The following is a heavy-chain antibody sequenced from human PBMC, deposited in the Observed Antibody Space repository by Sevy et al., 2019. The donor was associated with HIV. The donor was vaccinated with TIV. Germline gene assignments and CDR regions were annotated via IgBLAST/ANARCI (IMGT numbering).Heavy chain of an antibody. CDR1: GFTFSRYW. CDR2: IYSGDRT. D-gene: IGHD3-22*01. J-gene: IGHJ6*02. CDR3: ARDRVTYYYDSSGYYTSGYGMDV. V-gene: IGHV3-53*01. Sequence: GGSLRLSCAASGFTFSRYWMTWVRQAPGKGLEWVSVIYSGDRTDYADSVKGRFTISRDNSKNTLYLQMNSLRAEDTAVYYCARDRVTYYYDSSGYYTSGYGMDVWGQGTTVTVSS.